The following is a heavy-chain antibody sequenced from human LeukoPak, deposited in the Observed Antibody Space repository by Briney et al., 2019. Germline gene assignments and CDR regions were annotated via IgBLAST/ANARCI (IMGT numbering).Heavy chain of an antibody. D-gene: IGHD5-24*01. Sequence: ASVKVSCKASGYTFTGYYMHWVRQAPGQGLEWMGWINPNSGGTNYAQKFQGRVTMTRDTSISTAYMELSRLRSDDTAVYYCARNEMWNSCFDYWGQGTLVTVSS. CDR2: INPNSGGT. V-gene: IGHV1-2*02. J-gene: IGHJ4*02. CDR1: GYTFTGYY. CDR3: ARNEMWNSCFDY.